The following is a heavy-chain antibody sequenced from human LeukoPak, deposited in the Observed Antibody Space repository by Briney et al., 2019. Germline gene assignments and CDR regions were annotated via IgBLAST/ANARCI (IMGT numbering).Heavy chain of an antibody. J-gene: IGHJ4*02. Sequence: PSETLSLTCTVSGGSISSYYWSWIRQPPGKGLEWIGYIYYSGSTYYNPSLKSRVTISVDTSKNQFSLKLSSVTAADTAVYYCESGIAVAGRGYWGQGTLVTVSS. CDR2: IYYSGST. V-gene: IGHV4-59*08. CDR1: GGSISSYY. D-gene: IGHD6-19*01. CDR3: ESGIAVAGRGY.